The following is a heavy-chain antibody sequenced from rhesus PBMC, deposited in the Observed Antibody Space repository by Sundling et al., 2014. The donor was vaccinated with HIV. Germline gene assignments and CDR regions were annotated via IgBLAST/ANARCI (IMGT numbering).Heavy chain of an antibody. CDR2: ISGSGGST. Sequence: QVQLQESGPGLVKPSETLSLTCAVSGGSISSSNWWSWIRQPPGKGLEWIGRISGSGGSTDYNPSLKSRVTISTDTSKNQFSLTLTSVTAADTALYYCASQGLTITAADHFDSWGQGVLVTVSS. CDR1: GGSISSSNW. J-gene: IGHJ4*01. V-gene: IGHV4-92*01. CDR3: ASQGLTITAADHFDS. D-gene: IGHD6-25*01.